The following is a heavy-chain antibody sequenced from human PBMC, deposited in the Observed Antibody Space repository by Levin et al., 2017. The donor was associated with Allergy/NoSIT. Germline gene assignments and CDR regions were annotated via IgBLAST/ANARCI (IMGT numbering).Heavy chain of an antibody. D-gene: IGHD6-19*01. CDR2: TYYRSKWYN. J-gene: IGHJ6*02. CDR3: ARDPYSSGWYGYYYYGMDV. CDR1: GDSVSSNSAA. Sequence: SQTLSLTCAISGDSVSSNSAAWNWIRQSPSRGLEWLGRTYYRSKWYNDYAVSVKSRITINPDTSKNQFSLQLNSVTPEDTAVYYCARDPYSSGWYGYYYYGMDVWGQGTTVTVSS. V-gene: IGHV6-1*01.